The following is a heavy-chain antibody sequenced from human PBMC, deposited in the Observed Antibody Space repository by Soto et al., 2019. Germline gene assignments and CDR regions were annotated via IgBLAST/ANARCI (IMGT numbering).Heavy chain of an antibody. D-gene: IGHD5-12*01. CDR2: VYYSGTP. CDR3: ARQGTGYGFDY. CDR1: GGSITSSSYY. J-gene: IGHJ4*02. V-gene: IGHV4-39*01. Sequence: QLQLQESGPGLVKPSETLSLTCTVSGGSITSSSYYWGWIRQPPGKGLEWIGNVYYSGTPYYNPSLKSRVTISVDTSKNQFSLKLGSVTAADTAVYFCARQGTGYGFDYWGQGTLVTVSS.